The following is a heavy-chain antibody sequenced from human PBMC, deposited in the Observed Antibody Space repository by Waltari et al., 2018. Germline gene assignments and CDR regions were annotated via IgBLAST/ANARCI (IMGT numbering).Heavy chain of an antibody. CDR1: GFSFSDYA. CDR3: VKDGDGSNWADFDY. CDR2: IGRDGGST. V-gene: IGHV3-23*01. D-gene: IGHD7-27*01. Sequence: EVQLLESGGGLVQPGESLRLSCAASGFSFSDYAMSWVRQAPGKGREGVSSIGRDGGSTYYADSVKGRFTFSRDNSKNTLYLQMTSLRAEDTALYYCVKDGDGSNWADFDYWGQGTLVTVSS. J-gene: IGHJ4*02.